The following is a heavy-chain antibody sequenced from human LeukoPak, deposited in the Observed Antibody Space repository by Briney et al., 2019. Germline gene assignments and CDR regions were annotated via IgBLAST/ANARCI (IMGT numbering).Heavy chain of an antibody. Sequence: GGSLRLSCAASGFTFSSYGMHWVRQAPGKGLEWVAFIRYDGSNKYYADSVKGRFTISRDNSKNTLYLQMNSLRAEDTAVYYCAKSDFLYSSSWSALDYWGQGTLVTVSS. CDR3: AKSDFLYSSSWSALDY. D-gene: IGHD6-13*01. CDR2: IRYDGSNK. CDR1: GFTFSSYG. V-gene: IGHV3-30*02. J-gene: IGHJ4*02.